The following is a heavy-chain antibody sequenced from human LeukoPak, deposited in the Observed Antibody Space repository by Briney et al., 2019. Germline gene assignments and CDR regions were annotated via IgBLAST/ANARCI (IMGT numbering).Heavy chain of an antibody. CDR3: ARQLERPLYYYYYGMDV. J-gene: IGHJ6*02. D-gene: IGHD1-1*01. Sequence: EASVTVSCKASGYTFTSYGISWVRQAPGQGLEWMGWISAYNGNTNYAQKLQGRVTMTTDTSTSTAYMELRSLRSDDTAVYYCARQLERPLYYYYYGMDVWGQGTTVTVSS. CDR2: ISAYNGNT. CDR1: GYTFTSYG. V-gene: IGHV1-18*04.